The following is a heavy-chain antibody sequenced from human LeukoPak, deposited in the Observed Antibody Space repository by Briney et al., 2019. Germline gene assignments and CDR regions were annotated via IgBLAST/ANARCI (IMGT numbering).Heavy chain of an antibody. CDR3: ARGDCSSTSCYAAFDY. J-gene: IGHJ4*02. CDR1: GYTFSNYY. D-gene: IGHD2-2*01. V-gene: IGHV1-69*08. Sequence: GASVKISCKASGYTFSNYYMHWVRRAPGQGLEWMGRIIPILGTANYAQKFQGRVTIIADKSTSTAYMELSSLRSEDTAVYYCARGDCSSTSCYAAFDYWGQGTLVTVSS. CDR2: IIPILGTA.